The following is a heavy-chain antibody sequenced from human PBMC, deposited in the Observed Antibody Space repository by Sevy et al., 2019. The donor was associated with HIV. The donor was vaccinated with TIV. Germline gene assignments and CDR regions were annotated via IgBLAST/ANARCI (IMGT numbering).Heavy chain of an antibody. V-gene: IGHV4-59*01. Sequence: SETLSLTCTVSGDSISGYYWSWIRQSPGKGLEGIGYHYYTRSTNYNPSLKSRVTISVDTSKNQLSLKLRSVTAADTALYYCARGNPQYYYGMDVWGQGTTVTVSS. CDR1: GDSISGYY. CDR2: HYYTRST. CDR3: ARGNPQYYYGMDV. J-gene: IGHJ6*02.